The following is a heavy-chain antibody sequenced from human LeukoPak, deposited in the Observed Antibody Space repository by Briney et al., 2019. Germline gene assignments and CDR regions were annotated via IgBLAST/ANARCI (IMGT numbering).Heavy chain of an antibody. CDR3: ARAPYTTGRSFYFDS. CDR1: GFTFRNYG. J-gene: IGHJ4*02. V-gene: IGHV3-33*01. CDR2: IWYDGSKN. D-gene: IGHD2-2*02. Sequence: PGGSLRLSCAASGFTFRNYGMHWVRQAPGKGLEWVANIWYDGSKNYYADSVKGRFTISRDNFNNMLYLQMNSLRAEDTAPYYCARAPYTTGRSFYFDSWGQGTLVTVSS.